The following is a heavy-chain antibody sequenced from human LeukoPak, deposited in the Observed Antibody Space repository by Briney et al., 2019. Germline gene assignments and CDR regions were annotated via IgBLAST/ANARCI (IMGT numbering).Heavy chain of an antibody. V-gene: IGHV3-11*04. D-gene: IGHD1/OR15-1a*01. Sequence: SGGSLRLSCAASGFTFSDYYMTWIRQAPGKGLEWVSYISTSGSTIYYADSVKGRFTISRDNAKNSLYLQMNSLRAEDTAVYYCARTYREHFDYWGQGTLVTVSS. CDR1: GFTFSDYY. CDR3: ARTYREHFDY. CDR2: ISTSGSTI. J-gene: IGHJ4*02.